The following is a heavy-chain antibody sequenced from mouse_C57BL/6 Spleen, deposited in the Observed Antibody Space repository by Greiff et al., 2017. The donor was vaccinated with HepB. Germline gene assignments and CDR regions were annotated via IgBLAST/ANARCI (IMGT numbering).Heavy chain of an antibody. D-gene: IGHD1-1*01. V-gene: IGHV6-3*01. Sequence: EVKVEESGGGLVQPGGSMKLSCVASGFTFSNYWMNWVRQSPEKGLEWVAQIRLKSDNYATHYAESVKGRFTISRDDSKSSVYLQMNNLRAEDTGIYYCTGRLLRSYWYFDVWGTGTTVTVAS. CDR1: GFTFSNYW. J-gene: IGHJ1*03. CDR2: IRLKSDNYAT. CDR3: TGRLLRSYWYFDV.